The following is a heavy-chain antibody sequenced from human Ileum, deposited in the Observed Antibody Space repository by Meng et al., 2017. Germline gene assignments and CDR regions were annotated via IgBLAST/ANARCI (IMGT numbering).Heavy chain of an antibody. Sequence: QVQLQESGPGLLKSAQTLSLTCTVSGGSISIGDYYWSWVRQPPGKGLEWIGYIYYSGSTYYNPSLKSRVTTSVDTSKNQFSLKLSSVTAADTAVYYCVRRAGLRQAFDYWGQGTLVTVSS. D-gene: IGHD4-17*01. V-gene: IGHV4-30-4*01. CDR1: GGSISIGDYY. J-gene: IGHJ4*02. CDR3: VRRAGLRQAFDY. CDR2: IYYSGST.